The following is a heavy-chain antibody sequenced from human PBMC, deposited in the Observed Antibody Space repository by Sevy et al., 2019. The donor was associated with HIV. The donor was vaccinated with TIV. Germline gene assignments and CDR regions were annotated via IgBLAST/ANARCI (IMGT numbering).Heavy chain of an antibody. D-gene: IGHD1-1*01. CDR1: GFTFGDYT. Sequence: GGSLRLTCTTSGFTFGDYTMNWVRQAPGKGLEWVAFLKSKADGGTVDHAASVKGRFTISRDDSKSIAYLQMNDLTTEDTGVYYCTRWKGLQSIFDYWGQGALVTVSS. V-gene: IGHV3-49*04. J-gene: IGHJ4*02. CDR3: TRWKGLQSIFDY. CDR2: LKSKADGGTV.